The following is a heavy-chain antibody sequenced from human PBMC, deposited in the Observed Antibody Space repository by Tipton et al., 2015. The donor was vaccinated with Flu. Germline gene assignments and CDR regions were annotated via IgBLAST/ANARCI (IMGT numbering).Heavy chain of an antibody. CDR2: IFYTGNT. CDR1: GGSISDYY. CDR3: ARVNRSWLVP. V-gene: IGHV4-59*13. J-gene: IGHJ5*02. Sequence: TLSLTCSLSGGSISDYYYTWIRQPPGKGLAWIGSIFYTGNTDYSPSLQSRVTISLDTSKNQFSLELTSMTAADTAVYYCARVNRSWLVPWGQGTLVTVSS. D-gene: IGHD2/OR15-2a*01.